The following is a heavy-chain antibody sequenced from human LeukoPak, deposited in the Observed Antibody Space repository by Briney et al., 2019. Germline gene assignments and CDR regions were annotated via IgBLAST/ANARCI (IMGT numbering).Heavy chain of an antibody. Sequence: SETLSLTCTVSGGSIISSSYYWDWIRQPPGKGLEWIGSIYYSGSTYYNPSLKSRVTISVDTSKSQFSLKVSSVTAADTAVYYCASSGGSYPEVWFDPWGQGTLVTVSS. CDR3: ASSGGSYPEVWFDP. J-gene: IGHJ5*02. CDR1: GGSIISSSYY. V-gene: IGHV4-39*07. D-gene: IGHD1-26*01. CDR2: IYYSGST.